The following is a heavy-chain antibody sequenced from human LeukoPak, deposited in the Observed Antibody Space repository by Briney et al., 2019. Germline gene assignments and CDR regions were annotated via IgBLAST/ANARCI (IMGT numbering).Heavy chain of an antibody. V-gene: IGHV6-1*01. CDR3: ARVFIVATIDYYYYGMDV. CDR1: GDSVSSNSAA. Sequence: SQTLSLTCAISGDSVSSNSAAWNWIRQSPSRGFEWLGRTYYRSKWYNDYAVSVKSRITINPDTSKNQFSLQLNSVTPEDTAVYYCARVFIVATIDYYYYGMDVWGQGTTVTVSS. J-gene: IGHJ6*02. CDR2: TYYRSKWYN. D-gene: IGHD5-12*01.